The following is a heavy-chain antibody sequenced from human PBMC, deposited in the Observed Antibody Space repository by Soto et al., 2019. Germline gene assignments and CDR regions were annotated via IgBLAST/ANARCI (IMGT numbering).Heavy chain of an antibody. V-gene: IGHV2-5*02. CDR3: AHLTITYGGVIGLDAFDI. CDR1: GFSLSPVGVG. Sequence: QITLKESAPTLVQPTPTLTLRCTVSGFSLSPVGVGVGWIRQPPGKALEWIAVIYWDNAKRYNPSLSNRLSINNHLARDQVVATMINMDPVDTGTYYCAHLTITYGGVIGLDAFDIWGQGTLVTVSS. D-gene: IGHD3-16*02. CDR2: IYWDNAK. J-gene: IGHJ3*02.